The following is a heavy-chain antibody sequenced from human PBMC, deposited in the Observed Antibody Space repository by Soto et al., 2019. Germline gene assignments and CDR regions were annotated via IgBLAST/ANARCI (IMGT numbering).Heavy chain of an antibody. D-gene: IGHD2-2*01. CDR2: ITDSGGDT. J-gene: IGHJ4*02. CDR1: GFTFSSYG. V-gene: IGHV3-23*01. Sequence: GGSLRLSCAASGFTFSSYGMHWVRQAPGKGLEWVSAITDSGGDTYYADSVKGRFTISRDNSKNTLYLQMNSLRAEDTAIYYCAKLGSSSWSPHYYFDYWGQGTLVTVSS. CDR3: AKLGSSSWSPHYYFDY.